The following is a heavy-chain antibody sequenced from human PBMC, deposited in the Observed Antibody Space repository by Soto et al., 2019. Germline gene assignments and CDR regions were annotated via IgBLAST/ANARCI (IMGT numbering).Heavy chain of an antibody. V-gene: IGHV4-4*02. CDR1: GGSISSSNW. CDR3: ASAGTGGYIGYDVARTYRFDR. Sequence: QVQLQESGPGLVKPSGTLSLTCAVSGGSISSSNWWSWVRQPPGKGLEWIGEIYHSGSTNYTPSLQRRVTIQVKKSKNQYPLKRSSETSADTDGYYYASAGTGGYIGYDVARTYRFDRWGQGTLVHVSS. CDR2: IYHSGST. J-gene: IGHJ5*02. D-gene: IGHD5-12*01.